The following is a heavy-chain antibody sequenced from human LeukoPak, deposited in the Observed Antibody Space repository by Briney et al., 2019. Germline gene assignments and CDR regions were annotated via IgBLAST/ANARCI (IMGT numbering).Heavy chain of an antibody. CDR2: IRNKANNYAT. CDR3: TRDSSPAARTYFDY. Sequence: GGSLRLSCVASGFIFSGSTIQWVRQASGKGLEWLGRIRNKANNYATAYVASVNGRFTISRDDSKNTAYLQMNSLKTEDTAVYYCTRDSSPAARTYFDYWGQGTLVTVSS. CDR1: GFIFSGST. D-gene: IGHD2-2*01. V-gene: IGHV3-73*01. J-gene: IGHJ4*02.